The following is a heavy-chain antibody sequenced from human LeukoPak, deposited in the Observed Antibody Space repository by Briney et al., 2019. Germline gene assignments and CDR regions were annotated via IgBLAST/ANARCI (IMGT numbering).Heavy chain of an antibody. CDR2: IYNSGNT. J-gene: IGHJ4*02. D-gene: IGHD5-18*01. Sequence: SETLSLTCTVSGGSVSSGSYFWTWIRQPPGKRLEWIVFIYNSGNTNYNPSLKSRVTISVDTSKNQFSLRLTSVTAADTAVYYCARDRSYGFFDYWGQGTLVTVSS. CDR3: ARDRSYGFFDY. V-gene: IGHV4-61*01. CDR1: GGSVSSGSYF.